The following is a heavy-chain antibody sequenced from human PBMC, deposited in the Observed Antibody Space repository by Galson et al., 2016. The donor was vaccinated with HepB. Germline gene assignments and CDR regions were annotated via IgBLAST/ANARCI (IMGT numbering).Heavy chain of an antibody. CDR1: GYTFTSYA. D-gene: IGHD2-15*01. CDR2: ITTYNGKGKT. Sequence: SVKVSCKASGYTFTSYALIWVRQAPGQGLEWMGWITTYNGKGKTYYAQRFQGRVTMTTDTSASTAYMEVSSLGSEDTAVYYCARDGGRCWSRLWWGQGTRVAVSS. CDR3: ARDGGRCWSRLW. J-gene: IGHJ4*02. V-gene: IGHV1-18*01.